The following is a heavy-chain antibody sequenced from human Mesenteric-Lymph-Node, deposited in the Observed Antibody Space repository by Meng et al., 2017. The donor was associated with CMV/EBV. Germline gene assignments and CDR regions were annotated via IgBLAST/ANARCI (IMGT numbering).Heavy chain of an antibody. V-gene: IGHV3-74*01. J-gene: IGHJ5*02. Sequence: GGSLRLSYAASGFTFSNHWMHWVRQAPGKGLVWVSRISSDGRGTNYAASVKGRFTISRDNAKNTVSLQMSSLRAEDTAVYYCASIGVYCTTTCSTLPWGRGTLVTVSS. CDR1: GFTFSNHW. D-gene: IGHD2-2*02. CDR2: ISSDGRGT. CDR3: ASIGVYCTTTCSTLP.